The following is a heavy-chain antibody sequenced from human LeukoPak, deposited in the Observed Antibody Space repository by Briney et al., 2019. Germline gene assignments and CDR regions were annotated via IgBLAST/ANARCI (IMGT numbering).Heavy chain of an antibody. Sequence: PGGSLRLSCAASGFTFSSYGMHWVRQAPGKGLEWVAVISYDGSNKYYADSVKGRFTISRDNSKNTLYLQMNSLRAEDTAVYYCAREGDIVVVPAAIGRGYFDYWGQGTLVTVSS. V-gene: IGHV3-30*19. J-gene: IGHJ4*02. D-gene: IGHD2-2*02. CDR3: AREGDIVVVPAAIGRGYFDY. CDR1: GFTFSSYG. CDR2: ISYDGSNK.